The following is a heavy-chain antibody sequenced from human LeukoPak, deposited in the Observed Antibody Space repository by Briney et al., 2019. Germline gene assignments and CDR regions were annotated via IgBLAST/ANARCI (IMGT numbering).Heavy chain of an antibody. CDR1: GFTFSTYA. CDR2: IPYDGSNK. V-gene: IGHV3-30*04. J-gene: IGHJ4*02. D-gene: IGHD4-23*01. CDR3: ARAEGYGGELDS. Sequence: GGSLXLSCAASGFTFSTYAMHWVRQAPGKGLEWVAVIPYDGSNKYYADSVKGRFTISRENSKNRLYLQMNSLRAEDTAVYYCARAEGYGGELDSWGQGTLVTVSS.